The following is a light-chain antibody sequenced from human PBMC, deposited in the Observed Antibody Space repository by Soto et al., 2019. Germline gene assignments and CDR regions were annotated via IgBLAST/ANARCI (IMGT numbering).Light chain of an antibody. V-gene: IGLV2-14*01. Sequence: QSALTQPASVSGSPGQSITISCTGTSSDVGRYNYVSWYQQHPGKAPKLMIYEVSNRPSGVSNRFSSSKSGNTASLTISGIKADNEADYYCSSYTSGSTYVFGTGTKLTVL. CDR3: SSYTSGSTYV. CDR1: SSDVGRYNY. CDR2: EVS. J-gene: IGLJ1*01.